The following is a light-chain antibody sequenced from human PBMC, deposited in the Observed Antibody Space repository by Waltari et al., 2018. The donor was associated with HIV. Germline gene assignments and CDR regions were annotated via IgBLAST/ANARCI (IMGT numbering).Light chain of an antibody. CDR3: QQRRRWPVT. CDR2: DVS. Sequence: IALTQYPATLSLYPGERATLACRASQSISSFLAWYRQTPGQAPRLLIYDVSNRATGISDRFSGSGFGTDFTLTINYLEPEDSGIYYCQQRRRWPVTFGEGTRLEIK. V-gene: IGKV3-11*01. J-gene: IGKJ5*01. CDR1: QSISSF.